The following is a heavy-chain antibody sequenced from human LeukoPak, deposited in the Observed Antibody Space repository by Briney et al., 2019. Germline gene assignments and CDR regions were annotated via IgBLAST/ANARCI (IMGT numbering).Heavy chain of an antibody. CDR3: ARSSLGYCSGGSCYEDY. D-gene: IGHD2-15*01. CDR1: GFTFSDYY. J-gene: IGHJ4*02. Sequence: GSLRLSCAASGFTFSDYYMSWIRQPPGKGLEWIGEINHSGSTNYNPSLKSRVTISVDTSKNQFSLKLSSVTAADTAVYYCARSSLGYCSGGSCYEDYWGQGTLVTVSS. CDR2: INHSGST. V-gene: IGHV4-34*01.